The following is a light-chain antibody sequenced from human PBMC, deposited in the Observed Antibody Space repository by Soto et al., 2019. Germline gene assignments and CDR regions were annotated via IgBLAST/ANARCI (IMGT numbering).Light chain of an antibody. V-gene: IGKV3-15*01. CDR1: QSVSTN. CDR3: QQYHNWPPYT. J-gene: IGKJ2*01. CDR2: GAS. Sequence: EIVMTQSPATLSVSPGERATLSCRASQSVSTNLAWYQQKPGQAPRLLMYGASTRATGIPARFSGSGSGTECTLTISSLQSEDFAVYYCQQYHNWPPYTFVQGTKLEIK.